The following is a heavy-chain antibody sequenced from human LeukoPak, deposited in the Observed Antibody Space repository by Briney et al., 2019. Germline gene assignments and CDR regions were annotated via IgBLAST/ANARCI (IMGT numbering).Heavy chain of an antibody. CDR1: GFTFSSYS. CDR2: ISSSSYI. D-gene: IGHD1-26*01. Sequence: GGSLRLSCAASGFTFSSYSMNWVRQAPGRGLEWVSSISSSSYIYYADSVKGRFTISRDNAKTSLYLQMNSLRAEDTAVYYCARENSGSYGGDDYWGQGTLVTVSS. V-gene: IGHV3-21*01. CDR3: ARENSGSYGGDDY. J-gene: IGHJ4*02.